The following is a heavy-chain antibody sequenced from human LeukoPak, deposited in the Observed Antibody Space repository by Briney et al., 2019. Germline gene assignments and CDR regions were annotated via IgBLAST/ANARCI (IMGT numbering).Heavy chain of an antibody. Sequence: ASVKVSCKASGYTFTGYYMHWVRQAPGQGLEWMGWINPNSGGTNYAQKFQGRVTMTRDTSISTAYMELSRLRSDDTAVYYCARYASNSGSYLSPHDAFDIWGQGTMVTVSS. V-gene: IGHV1-2*02. J-gene: IGHJ3*02. CDR1: GYTFTGYY. D-gene: IGHD1-26*01. CDR3: ARYASNSGSYLSPHDAFDI. CDR2: INPNSGGT.